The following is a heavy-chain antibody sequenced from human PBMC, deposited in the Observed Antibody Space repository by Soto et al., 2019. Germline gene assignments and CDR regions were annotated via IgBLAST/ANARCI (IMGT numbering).Heavy chain of an antibody. Sequence: PSETLSLTCAVSGGSISSGAYSWSWIRQPPGKGLKWIGFIYQSGSTYYNPSLKSRVTISVDRSKNQFSLKLSSVTAADTAVYYCAREVLYYDSSGYSWDDAFDIWGQGTMVTVS. J-gene: IGHJ3*02. D-gene: IGHD3-22*01. CDR1: GGSISSGAYS. CDR2: IYQSGST. CDR3: AREVLYYDSSGYSWDDAFDI. V-gene: IGHV4-30-2*01.